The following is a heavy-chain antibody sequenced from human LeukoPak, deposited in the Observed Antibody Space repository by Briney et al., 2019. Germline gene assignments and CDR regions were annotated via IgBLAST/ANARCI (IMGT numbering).Heavy chain of an antibody. V-gene: IGHV1-69*05. CDR3: ARDCSGGSCYPYAGY. J-gene: IGHJ4*02. CDR2: IIPIFGTA. Sequence: GASVTVSCKASGGTFSSYAISWVRQAPGQGLEWMGRIIPIFGTANYAQKFQGRVTSTTHESTSTAYMELSSLRSEDPAVYYCARDCSGGSCYPYAGYWGQGTLVTVSS. D-gene: IGHD2-15*01. CDR1: GGTFSSYA.